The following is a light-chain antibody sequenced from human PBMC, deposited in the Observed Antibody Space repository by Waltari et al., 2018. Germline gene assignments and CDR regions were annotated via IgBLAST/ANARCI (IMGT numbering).Light chain of an antibody. CDR1: NFNIGSNS. Sequence: QSVVTQPPSASGPPGQRVTISCSGSNFNIGSNSVYWFQQLPGAAPKLLMYDNDQRPSGVPDRFSASKSGTSASLAISALQSGDEADYYCATWEGSQRVFGTGTKVTVL. V-gene: IGLV1-44*01. CDR3: ATWEGSQRV. J-gene: IGLJ1*01. CDR2: DND.